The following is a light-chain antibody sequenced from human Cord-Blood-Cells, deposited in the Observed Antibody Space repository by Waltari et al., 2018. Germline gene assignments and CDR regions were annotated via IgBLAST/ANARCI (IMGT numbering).Light chain of an antibody. Sequence: QSALTQPASVSGSPGQSITISCTGTSSDVGSYNLVSWYQHHPAKAPKPMIYEGSKRPSGVSNRFSGSKSGNTASLTISGLQAEDEADYYCCSYAGSSTFVFGGGTKLTVL. V-gene: IGLV2-23*03. CDR1: SSDVGSYNL. CDR2: EGS. J-gene: IGLJ3*02. CDR3: CSYAGSSTFV.